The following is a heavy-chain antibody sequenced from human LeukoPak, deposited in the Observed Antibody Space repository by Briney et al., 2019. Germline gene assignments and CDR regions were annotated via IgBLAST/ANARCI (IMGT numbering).Heavy chain of an antibody. J-gene: IGHJ6*03. Sequence: ASVKVSCKASGYTFTSYDINWVRQATGQGLEWMGWMNPNSGNTGYAQKLQGRVTMTRNTSISTAYMELSSLRSEDTAVYYCARTGFCSTSCYYYYYYYMDVWGKGTTVTVSS. D-gene: IGHD2-2*01. CDR3: ARTGFCSTSCYYYYYYYMDV. CDR2: MNPNSGNT. V-gene: IGHV1-8*01. CDR1: GYTFTSYD.